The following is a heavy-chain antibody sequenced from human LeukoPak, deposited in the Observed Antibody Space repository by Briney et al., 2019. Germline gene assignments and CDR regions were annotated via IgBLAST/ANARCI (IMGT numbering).Heavy chain of an antibody. CDR1: GGSSSGYY. J-gene: IGHJ4*02. D-gene: IGHD6-19*01. Sequence: PSETLSLTCAVYGGSSSGYYWSWIRQPPGKGLEWIGEINHSGSTNYNPSLKSRVTISVDTSKNQFSLKLSSVTAADTAVYYCARGGGIAVAGPFGYWGQGTLVTVSS. CDR3: ARGGGIAVAGPFGY. V-gene: IGHV4-34*01. CDR2: INHSGST.